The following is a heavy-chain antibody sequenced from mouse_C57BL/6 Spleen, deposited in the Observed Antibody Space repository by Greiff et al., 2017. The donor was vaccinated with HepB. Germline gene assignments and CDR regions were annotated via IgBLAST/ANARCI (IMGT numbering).Heavy chain of an antibody. V-gene: IGHV1-15*01. CDR2: IDPETGGT. CDR1: GYTFTDYE. CDR3: TREGGGITTVVEKDFDV. D-gene: IGHD1-1*01. J-gene: IGHJ1*03. Sequence: QVQLQQSGAELVRPGASVTLSCKASGYTFTDYEMHWVKQTPVHGLEWIGAIDPETGGTAYNQKFKGKAILTADKSSSTAYMELRSLTSEDSAVYYCTREGGGITTVVEKDFDVWGTGTTVTVSS.